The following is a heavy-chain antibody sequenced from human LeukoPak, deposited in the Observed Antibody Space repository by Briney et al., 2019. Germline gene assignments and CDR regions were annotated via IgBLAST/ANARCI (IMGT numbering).Heavy chain of an antibody. CDR1: GFTFSTYG. CDR2: IPYDGSNK. J-gene: IGHJ4*02. CDR3: AKRGYSSSWNFDS. Sequence: PGGSLRLSCAASGFTFSTYGMHWVRQAPGKGLQWVAFIPYDGSNKYYADSVKGRFAISRDNSKNTVPLHMNSLRAEDTAVYYCAKRGYSSSWNFDSWGQGTLVTVSS. D-gene: IGHD6-13*01. V-gene: IGHV3-30*02.